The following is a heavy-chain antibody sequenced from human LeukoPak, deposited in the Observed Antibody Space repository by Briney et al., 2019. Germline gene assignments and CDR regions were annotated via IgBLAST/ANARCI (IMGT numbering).Heavy chain of an antibody. V-gene: IGHV3-23*01. D-gene: IGHD1-26*01. CDR3: AKDPVGATAPDNSDY. CDR1: GFTFSNYA. CDR2: ISGSGGST. Sequence: GGSLRLSCAASGFTFSNYAMSWVRQAPGKGLEWVSAISGSGGSTYYADSVKGRFTISRDNSKNTLYLQMNSLRAEDTAVYYCAKDPVGATAPDNSDYWGQGTLVTVSS. J-gene: IGHJ4*02.